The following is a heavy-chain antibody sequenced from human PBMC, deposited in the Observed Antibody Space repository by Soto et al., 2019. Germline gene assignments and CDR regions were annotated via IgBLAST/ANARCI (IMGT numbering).Heavy chain of an antibody. D-gene: IGHD3-3*01. CDR3: ARERMPTSFDFWSGYPMYYFDY. CDR1: GCTFIRYW. J-gene: IGHJ4*02. CDR2: IKQDGSEK. Sequence: WGSLSLSCAGSGCTFIRYWVSWVRQPPGKGLEWVANIKQDGSEKYYVDYVKGPFTISRGNAKDSLYLQMNILRAEDTAVYYCARERMPTSFDFWSGYPMYYFDYWGQGTLVTVSS. V-gene: IGHV3-7*01.